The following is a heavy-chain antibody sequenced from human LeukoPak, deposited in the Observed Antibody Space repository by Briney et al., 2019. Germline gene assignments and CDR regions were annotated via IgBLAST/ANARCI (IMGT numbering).Heavy chain of an antibody. V-gene: IGHV4-39*02. CDR2: IYYSGST. CDR1: GDSISSSSSS. J-gene: IGHJ4*02. D-gene: IGHD6-6*01. CDR3: ARGQILDPYSSSPFDY. Sequence: SETLSLTCTVSGDSISSSSSSWGWIRQPPGEGLEWIGSIYYSGSTYYNTSLKSRVTISVDTSKNHFSLKLSSVTAADTAVYYCARGQILDPYSSSPFDYWGQGTLVTVSS.